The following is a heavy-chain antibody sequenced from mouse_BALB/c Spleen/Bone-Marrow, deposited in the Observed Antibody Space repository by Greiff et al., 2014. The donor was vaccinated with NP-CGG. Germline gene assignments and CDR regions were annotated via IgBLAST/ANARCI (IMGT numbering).Heavy chain of an antibody. J-gene: IGHJ2*01. CDR1: GFSLTTYG. V-gene: IGHV2-2*02. CDR2: IWTGGST. Sequence: QVQLKQSGPGLVQPSQSLSITCTVSGFSLTTYGVHWVRQSPGKGLEWLGVIWTGGSTDYNAAFISRLSISKDNSKSQVFFEMNSLQANDTAIYYCARNHRGYYFDYWGRGTTLTVSS. CDR3: ARNHRGYYFDY. D-gene: IGHD3-1*01.